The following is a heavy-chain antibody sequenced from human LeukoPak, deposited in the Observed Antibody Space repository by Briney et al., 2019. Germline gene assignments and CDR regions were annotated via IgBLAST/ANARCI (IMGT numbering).Heavy chain of an antibody. Sequence: GGSLRLSCAASGFTLSNAYMSWVRQAPGKGLEWVGRIKNKTNGGTTDYAAPVKGRFTISRDDSKNTLYTQMNSLKTEDTAVYYCTTTIVGVTTWFDPWGQGTLVTVSS. J-gene: IGHJ5*02. V-gene: IGHV3-15*01. CDR1: GFTLSNAY. D-gene: IGHD1-26*01. CDR3: TTTIVGVTTWFDP. CDR2: IKNKTNGGTT.